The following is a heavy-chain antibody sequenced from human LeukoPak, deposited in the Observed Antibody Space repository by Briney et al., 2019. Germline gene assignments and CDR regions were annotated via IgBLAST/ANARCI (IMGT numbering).Heavy chain of an antibody. CDR2: ISYRGSA. CDR3: ARDVGGSGWPRGAFAT. D-gene: IGHD6-19*01. CDR1: GGSISHYY. J-gene: IGHJ3*02. Sequence: SETLSLTCIVSGGSISHYYWSWIRQSPGKGLEWIGDISYRGSADYNPSLKSRVTISVDTSKNQFSLKLNSATAADTAIYYCARDVGGSGWPRGAFATWGQGTMVTVSS. V-gene: IGHV4-59*01.